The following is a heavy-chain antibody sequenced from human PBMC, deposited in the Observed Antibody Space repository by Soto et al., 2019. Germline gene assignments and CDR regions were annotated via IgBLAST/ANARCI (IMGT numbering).Heavy chain of an antibody. CDR2: INPSSGAT. J-gene: IGHJ4*02. CDR3: TRASAVAGGSSNSLPNDY. Sequence: QVQLVQSGAEVKKPGASVKVSCKASGYTFTDYYMHWVRQAPGQGLEWMGWINPSSGATSYAQNFQGRVTMTRETSISTFYMELSRLSSDDTAIYYCTRASAVAGGSSNSLPNDYWGQGTLVTVSS. V-gene: IGHV1-2*02. D-gene: IGHD6-19*01. CDR1: GYTFTDYY.